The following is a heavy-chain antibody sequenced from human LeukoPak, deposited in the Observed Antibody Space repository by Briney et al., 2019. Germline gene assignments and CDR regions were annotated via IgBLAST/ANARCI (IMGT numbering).Heavy chain of an antibody. CDR3: AKGGSYCTGGSCYHPDYYYYYMDA. CDR1: GFTFSTSA. V-gene: IGHV3-23*01. J-gene: IGHJ6*03. Sequence: GGPLRLSCAASGFTFSTSAMSWVRQAPGKGLEWVSSISGSGGLTYYADSVKGRFTISRDNSKNTLFLEVTSLRGDDSAVYYCAKGGSYCTGGSCYHPDYYYYYMDAWGEGATVTVSS. D-gene: IGHD2-15*01. CDR2: ISGSGGLT.